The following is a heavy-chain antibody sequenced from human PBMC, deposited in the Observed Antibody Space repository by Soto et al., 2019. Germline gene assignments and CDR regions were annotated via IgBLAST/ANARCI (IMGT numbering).Heavy chain of an antibody. D-gene: IGHD1-26*01. J-gene: IGHJ4*02. V-gene: IGHV3-7*04. CDR1: ESTVRRDW. CDR2: TNQDGSEK. CDR3: SGGVGDAF. Sequence: EVHLVECGGGLVQTGGSLRLSCAISESTVRRDWMNWVRQAPGKGLEWVAHTNQDGSEKYYVDSVKGPFTITRDNAKNTLYLQMNSLRVGDTAMYYCSGGVGDAFWGQGTLVTVSS.